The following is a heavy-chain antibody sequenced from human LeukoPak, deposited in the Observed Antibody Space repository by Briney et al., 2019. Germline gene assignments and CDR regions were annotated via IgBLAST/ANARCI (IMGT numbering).Heavy chain of an antibody. CDR1: GFTFSSYW. D-gene: IGHD1-26*01. CDR3: ARDHIVGATEGDH. J-gene: IGHJ4*02. Sequence: GGSLRLSCAASGFTFSSYWMSWVRQAPGKGLEWVSYISSSSSTIYYADSVKGRFTISRDNAKNSLYLQMNSLRAEDTAVYYCARDHIVGATEGDHWGQGTLVTVSS. CDR2: ISSSSSTI. V-gene: IGHV3-48*01.